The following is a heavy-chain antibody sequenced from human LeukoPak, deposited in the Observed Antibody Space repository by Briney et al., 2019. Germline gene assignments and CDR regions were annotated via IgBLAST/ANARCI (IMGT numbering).Heavy chain of an antibody. CDR3: ARDQSRIAAGRAMDV. V-gene: IGHV4-59*12. D-gene: IGHD6-13*01. CDR2: IYHSGST. J-gene: IGHJ6*03. Sequence: SETLSLTCTVSGGSISSYYWSWIRQPPGKGLEWIGYIYHSGSTNYNPSLKSRVTISVDTSENQFSLRLTSVTAADAAVYYCARDQSRIAAGRAMDVWGKGTTVTVSS. CDR1: GGSISSYY.